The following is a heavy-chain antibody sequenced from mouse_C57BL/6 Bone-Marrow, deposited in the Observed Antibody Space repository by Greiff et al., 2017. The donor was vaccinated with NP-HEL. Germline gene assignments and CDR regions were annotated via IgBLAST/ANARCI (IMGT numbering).Heavy chain of an antibody. CDR2: IHPNSGST. D-gene: IGHD2-1*01. CDR3: AREGNYVEAMDY. CDR1: GYTFTSYW. J-gene: IGHJ4*01. V-gene: IGHV1-64*01. Sequence: QVQLKQSGAELVKPGASVKLSCKASGYTFTSYWMHWVKQRPGQGLEWIGMIHPNSGSTNYNEKFKSKATLTVDKSSSTAYMQLSSLTSEDSAVYYCAREGNYVEAMDYWGQGTSVTVSS.